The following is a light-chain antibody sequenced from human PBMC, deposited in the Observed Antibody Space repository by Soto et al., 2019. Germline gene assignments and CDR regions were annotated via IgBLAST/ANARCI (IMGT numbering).Light chain of an antibody. CDR3: QQANSFPYT. CDR2: AAS. J-gene: IGKJ2*01. V-gene: IGKV1-12*01. Sequence: DIQMTQSPSSVSASVGDRVTITCRASQDISTWLAWYQQKPGKAPKLLIFAASGLWGGVPSRFTGSGSGTEFTLTIKNLQPEDFATYYCQQANSFPYTFGQGTKLDIK. CDR1: QDISTW.